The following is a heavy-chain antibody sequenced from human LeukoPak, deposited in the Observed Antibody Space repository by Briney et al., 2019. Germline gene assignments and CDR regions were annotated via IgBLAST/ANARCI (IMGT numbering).Heavy chain of an antibody. Sequence: GALPLSSAASGFPFSSYGMHWVRQAPGKGLEWVAVISYDGSNKYYADSAKGRFTISRDNSKNTLYLQMNSLRAEDTAVYYCAKEGSSSWIYYYYMDVWGKGTTVTVSS. CDR3: AKEGSSSWIYYYYMDV. CDR2: ISYDGSNK. D-gene: IGHD6-13*01. CDR1: GFPFSSYG. J-gene: IGHJ6*03. V-gene: IGHV3-30*18.